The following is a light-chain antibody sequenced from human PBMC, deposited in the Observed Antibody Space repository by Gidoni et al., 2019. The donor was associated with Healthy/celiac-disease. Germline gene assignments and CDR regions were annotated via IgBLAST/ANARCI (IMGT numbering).Light chain of an antibody. CDR2: DAS. J-gene: IGKJ4*01. CDR3: QQRSNWLT. CDR1: QSVSSY. V-gene: IGKV3-11*01. Sequence: DIVLTQSPATLSLSPGERATLSCRASQSVSSYLAWYQQKPGQAPRLLIYDASNRAPGIPARFSGSGSGTDFTLTISSLEPEDFAVYYCQQRSNWLTFXGXTKVEIK.